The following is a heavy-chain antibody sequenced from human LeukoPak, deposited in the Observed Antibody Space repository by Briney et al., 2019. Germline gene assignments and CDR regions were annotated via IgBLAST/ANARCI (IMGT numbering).Heavy chain of an antibody. CDR2: MSYDGSNK. D-gene: IGHD5-18*01. V-gene: IGHV3-30*18. CDR3: AKDTAYVDTAMVIDY. CDR1: GFTFSSYG. Sequence: GGSLRLSCAASGFTFSSYGMHWVRQAPGKGQEWVAVMSYDGSNKYYADSVKGRFTISRDNSKNTLYLQMNSLRAEDTAVYYCAKDTAYVDTAMVIDYWGQGTLVTVSS. J-gene: IGHJ4*02.